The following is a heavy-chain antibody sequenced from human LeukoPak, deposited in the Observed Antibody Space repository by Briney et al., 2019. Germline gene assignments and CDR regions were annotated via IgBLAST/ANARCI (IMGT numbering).Heavy chain of an antibody. CDR1: GFTFSSYA. Sequence: PGGSLRLSCAASGFTFSSYAMSWVRQAPGKGLEWVSAISGSGGSTYYADSVKGRCTISRDNSKNTLYLQMNSLRAEDTAVYYCAKDRWSWFRGYYDSSGYLDYWGQGTLVTVSS. D-gene: IGHD3-22*01. J-gene: IGHJ4*02. CDR3: AKDRWSWFRGYYDSSGYLDY. CDR2: ISGSGGST. V-gene: IGHV3-23*01.